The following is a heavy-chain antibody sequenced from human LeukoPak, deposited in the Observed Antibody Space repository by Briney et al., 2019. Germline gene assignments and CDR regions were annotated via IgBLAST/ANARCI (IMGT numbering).Heavy chain of an antibody. J-gene: IGHJ4*02. D-gene: IGHD2-21*02. CDR1: GGTFSSYT. V-gene: IGHV1-69*05. Sequence: SVKVSCKASGGTFSSYTISWVRQAPGQGLEWMGRIIPIFGTANYAQKFQGRVTITTDESTSTAYMELSSLRSEDTAVYYCARDLYCGGDCSGSIDYWGQGALVTVSS. CDR2: IIPIFGTA. CDR3: ARDLYCGGDCSGSIDY.